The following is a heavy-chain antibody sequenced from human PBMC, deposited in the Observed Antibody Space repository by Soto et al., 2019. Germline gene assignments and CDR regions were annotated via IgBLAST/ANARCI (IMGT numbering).Heavy chain of an antibody. J-gene: IGHJ3*02. CDR1: GFTFSSYA. V-gene: IGHV3-30-3*01. CDR2: ISYDGSNK. D-gene: IGHD6-19*01. Sequence: QVQLVESGGGVVQPGRSLRLSCVASGFTFSSYAMHWVRQAPGKGLEWVAVISYDGSNKYYADSVKGRFTISRDNSKNTLYLQMNSLRAEDTAVYYCARDFFIWAVAGSKGAFDIWGQGTMVTVSS. CDR3: ARDFFIWAVAGSKGAFDI.